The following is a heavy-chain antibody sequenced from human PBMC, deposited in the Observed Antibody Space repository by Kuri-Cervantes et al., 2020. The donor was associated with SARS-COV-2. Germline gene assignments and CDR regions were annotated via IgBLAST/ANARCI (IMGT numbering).Heavy chain of an antibody. Sequence: GESLKISCAASGFTFSDYYMNWVRQAPGKGLEWVSSISRSSTIYCADSVKGRFTLSRDNAKNMLFLQMNSLRAEDTAVYYCVRDGDHWNFDYLGQGTLVTFPS. J-gene: IGHJ4*02. CDR3: VRDGDHWNFDY. V-gene: IGHV3-69-1*01. D-gene: IGHD1-1*01. CDR2: ISRSSTI. CDR1: GFTFSDYY.